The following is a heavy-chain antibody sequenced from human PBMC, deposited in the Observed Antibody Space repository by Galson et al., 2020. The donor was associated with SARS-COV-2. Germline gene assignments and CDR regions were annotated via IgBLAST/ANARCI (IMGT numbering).Heavy chain of an antibody. CDR1: GYSHHNYW. D-gene: IGHD1-1*01. J-gene: IGHJ6*03. CDR2: IDPSDPYT. V-gene: IGHV5-10-1*01. Sequence: HGESLKLSCNGSGYSHHNYWISWVRQMPGNGLEWMGGIDPSDPYTNYSQSFQDHVTIPADKSISTAYLQWSSLKDSYTDRYYCAGHLELGLEYYMVGGGKGSPFTVCS. CDR3: AGHLELGLEYYMVG.